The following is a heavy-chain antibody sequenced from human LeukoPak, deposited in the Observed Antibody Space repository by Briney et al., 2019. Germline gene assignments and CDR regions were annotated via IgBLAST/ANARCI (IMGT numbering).Heavy chain of an antibody. CDR1: GGSISSHF. CDR3: ARDRASVTMIRGAPGGFDP. J-gene: IGHJ5*02. V-gene: IGHV4-59*11. D-gene: IGHD3-10*01. Sequence: SETLSLTCTVSGGSISSHFWSWIRQPPGKGLEWIGYMFYSGSTNYNPSLKSRVTISVDASKNQFSLKLTSVSAADTAVYYCARDRASVTMIRGAPGGFDPWGQGTLVTVSS. CDR2: MFYSGST.